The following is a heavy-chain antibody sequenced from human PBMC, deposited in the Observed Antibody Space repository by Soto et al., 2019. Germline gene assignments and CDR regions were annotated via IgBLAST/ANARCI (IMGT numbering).Heavy chain of an antibody. CDR1: GFSCSTYA. CDR2: ISGNSGST. CDR3: AKVRVVVLAAGGWFDP. Sequence: EVPLLESGGGLVQPGVSLRLSCAASGFSCSTYAMSWVRQAPGKGLEWVSGISGNSGSTYYEDFVKGRFTVSRDNSKNTVYLQMNSLRGDDTAVYYCAKVRVVVLAAGGWFDPWGQGPLVTVCS. J-gene: IGHJ5*02. V-gene: IGHV3-23*01. D-gene: IGHD2-15*01.